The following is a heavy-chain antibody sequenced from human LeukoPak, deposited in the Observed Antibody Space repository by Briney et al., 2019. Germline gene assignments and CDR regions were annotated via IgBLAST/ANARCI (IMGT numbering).Heavy chain of an antibody. CDR2: IIPIFGTA. CDR1: GGTFSSYA. Sequence: VASVKVSCKASGGTFSSYAISWVRQAPGQGLEWMGGIIPIFGTANYAQKFQGRVTITTDESTSTAYTELSSLRSEDTAVYYCARDSPYYFDYWGQGTLVTVSS. V-gene: IGHV1-69*05. CDR3: ARDSPYYFDY. J-gene: IGHJ4*02.